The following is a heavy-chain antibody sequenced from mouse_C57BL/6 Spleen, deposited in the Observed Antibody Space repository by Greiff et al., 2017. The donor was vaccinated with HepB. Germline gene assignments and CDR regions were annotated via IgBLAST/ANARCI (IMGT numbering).Heavy chain of an antibody. J-gene: IGHJ3*01. Sequence: EVQLQQSGPELVKPGASVKISCKASGYTFTDYYMNWVKQSHGKSLEWIGDINPNNGGTSYNQKFKGKATLTVDKSSSTAYMELRSLTSEDSAVYYCARSTYYRGFAYWGQGTLVTVSA. V-gene: IGHV1-26*01. CDR1: GYTFTDYY. CDR2: INPNNGGT. CDR3: ARSTYYRGFAY. D-gene: IGHD2-12*01.